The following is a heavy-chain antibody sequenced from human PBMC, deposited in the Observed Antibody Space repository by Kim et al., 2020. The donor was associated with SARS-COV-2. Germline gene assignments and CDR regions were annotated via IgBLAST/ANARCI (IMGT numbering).Heavy chain of an antibody. CDR1: GYTFTTYG. J-gene: IGHJ4*01. Sequence: ASVKVSCKASGYTFTTYGITWVRQAPGQGLEWMGWINPYNGDTKYAQRFQGRVTMTTDTSATTAYMELRRLTSDDTAVYYCARGGYGSVRYNPIYCDYWG. V-gene: IGHV1-18*04. CDR2: INPYNGDT. D-gene: IGHD3-10*01. CDR3: ARGGYGSVRYNPIYCDY.